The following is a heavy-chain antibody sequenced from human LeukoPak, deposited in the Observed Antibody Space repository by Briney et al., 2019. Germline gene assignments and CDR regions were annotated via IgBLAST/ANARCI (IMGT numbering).Heavy chain of an antibody. CDR1: GYTFTGYY. J-gene: IGHJ3*02. CDR3: ASGTVRWLVGIDAFDI. D-gene: IGHD6-19*01. Sequence: ASVKVSCTASGYTFTGYYMHWVRQAPGQGLEWMGWINPNSGGTNYAQKFQGRVTMTRDTSISTAYMELSRLRSDDTAVYYCASGTVRWLVGIDAFDIWGQGTLVTVSS. CDR2: INPNSGGT. V-gene: IGHV1-2*02.